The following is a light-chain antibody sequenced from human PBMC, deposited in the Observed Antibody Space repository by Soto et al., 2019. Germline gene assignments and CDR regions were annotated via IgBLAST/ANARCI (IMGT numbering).Light chain of an antibody. Sequence: EIVLTQSPATLSLSPGERATLSCRASQSVSSYLAWYQQKPGQAPRLVIYVVSSRATGVPPRFSGSGSGTDFTLTISSLEPEDFAFYYCLQRSTWYTFGQGTKLEIK. CDR3: LQRSTWYT. CDR1: QSVSSY. V-gene: IGKV3-11*01. J-gene: IGKJ2*01. CDR2: VVS.